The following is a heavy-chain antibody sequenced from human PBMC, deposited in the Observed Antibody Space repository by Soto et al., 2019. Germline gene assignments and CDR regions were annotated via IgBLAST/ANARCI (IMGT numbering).Heavy chain of an antibody. V-gene: IGHV1-3*01. D-gene: IGHD6-6*01. CDR2: INAGNGNT. Sequence: QVQLVQSGAEVKKPGASVKVSCKASGYTFTSYAMHWVRQAPGQRLEWMGWINAGNGNTKYSQKFQGRVTITRDTSASTAYIELSSPRSEDTAVYYCARSIAARHYYYYYYMDVWGKGTTVTVSS. CDR1: GYTFTSYA. J-gene: IGHJ6*03. CDR3: ARSIAARHYYYYYYMDV.